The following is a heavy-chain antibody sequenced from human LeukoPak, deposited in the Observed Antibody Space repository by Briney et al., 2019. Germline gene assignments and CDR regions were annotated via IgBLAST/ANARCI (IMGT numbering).Heavy chain of an antibody. V-gene: IGHV5-51*01. D-gene: IGHD3-22*01. CDR1: GYRFSDYW. Sequence: GESLKISCKGSGYRFSDYWIGWVRQMSGTGLEWMGIIFPGDSETRYTPSFQGQVTLSADKSTSTAYLQWNSLRASDTAMYHCARHGPYDSSVDWGQGTLVTVSS. J-gene: IGHJ4*02. CDR3: ARHGPYDSSVD. CDR2: IFPGDSET.